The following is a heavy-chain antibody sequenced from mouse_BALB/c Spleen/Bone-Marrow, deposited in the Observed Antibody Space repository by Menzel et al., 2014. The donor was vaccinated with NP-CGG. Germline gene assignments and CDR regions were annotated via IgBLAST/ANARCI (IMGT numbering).Heavy chain of an antibody. CDR3: ANWAY. J-gene: IGHJ3*01. CDR2: ISDGGSYT. CDR1: GFTFSDYY. Sequence: EVKLVESGGGLVKPGGSLKLSCAASGFTFSDYYMYWVRQTPEKSLEWVATISDGGSYTYYPDSVKGRFTISRGNAKNNLYLQMSSLKSEDTAMYYCANWAYWGQGTLVTVSA. D-gene: IGHD4-1*01. V-gene: IGHV5-4*02.